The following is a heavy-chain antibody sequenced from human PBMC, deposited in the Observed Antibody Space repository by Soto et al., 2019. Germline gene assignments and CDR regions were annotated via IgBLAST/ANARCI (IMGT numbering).Heavy chain of an antibody. CDR3: ARVPSYYGMDV. CDR2: INAGNGNT. V-gene: IGHV1-3*05. Sequence: QVQLVQSGAEEKKPGASVKVSCKASGYTFTSYAMHWVRQAPGQRLEWMGWINAGNGNTKYSQKFQGRVTITRDTSASTAYMALSSLRSEDTAVYYCARVPSYYGMDVWGQGTTVTVSS. CDR1: GYTFTSYA. J-gene: IGHJ6*02.